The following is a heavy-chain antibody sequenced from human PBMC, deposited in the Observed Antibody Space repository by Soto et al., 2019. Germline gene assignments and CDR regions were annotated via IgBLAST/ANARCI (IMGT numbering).Heavy chain of an antibody. CDR3: ARESGGATATLDYYYFYMDV. CDR2: INPNGGAT. Sequence: QVQLVQSGAEVKKPGASVKVSCKTSGDSFSAYYLHWVRQAPGQGLEWLGWINPNGGATKYAQKFRGRVAMTRDTSIRTSFLELTSLRSDETAIYYCARESGGATATLDYYYFYMDVWGKGTTVTVSS. J-gene: IGHJ6*03. D-gene: IGHD5-12*01. CDR1: GDSFSAYY. V-gene: IGHV1-2*02.